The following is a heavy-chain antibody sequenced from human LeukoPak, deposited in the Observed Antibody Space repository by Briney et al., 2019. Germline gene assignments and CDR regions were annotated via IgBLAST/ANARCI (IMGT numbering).Heavy chain of an antibody. D-gene: IGHD6-13*01. Sequence: GESLKISCKGSVYRFANYLIGWVRQMPGKGLEWMGIIYPGDSDTRYSPSFQSQVTLSADKSISTDYLQWSSLQASDTAMYYCARHVGSSDVDFWGQGTLVTVSS. CDR1: VYRFANYL. J-gene: IGHJ4*02. CDR2: IYPGDSDT. CDR3: ARHVGSSDVDF. V-gene: IGHV5-51*01.